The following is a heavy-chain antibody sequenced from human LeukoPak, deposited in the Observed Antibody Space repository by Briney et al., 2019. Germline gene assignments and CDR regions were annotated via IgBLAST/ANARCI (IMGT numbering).Heavy chain of an antibody. D-gene: IGHD3-3*01. J-gene: IGHJ5*02. Sequence: PSETLSLTCTVSGGSISSSSYYWGWIRQPPGKGLEWIGSIYYSGSTYYNPSLKSRVTISVDTSKNQFSLKLSSVTAADTAVYYCARATAVRFLEWSGDWFDPWGQGTLVTVSS. V-gene: IGHV4-39*01. CDR1: GGSISSSSYY. CDR2: IYYSGST. CDR3: ARATAVRFLEWSGDWFDP.